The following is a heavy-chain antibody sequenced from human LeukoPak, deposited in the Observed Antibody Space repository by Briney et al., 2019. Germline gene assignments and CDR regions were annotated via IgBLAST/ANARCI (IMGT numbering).Heavy chain of an antibody. V-gene: IGHV3-48*03. CDR1: GFPFSSYE. CDR3: ARAGCSSSSCPYRNWFDP. CDR2: IITGGSTI. D-gene: IGHD2-2*01. J-gene: IGHJ5*02. Sequence: GSLRLSCAASGFPFSSYEMNWVRQAPGKGLEGVSYIITGGSTIYYADSVKGRFTISRDNAKNSLYLQMNSLRAEDTAVYYCARAGCSSSSCPYRNWFDPWGQGTLVTVSS.